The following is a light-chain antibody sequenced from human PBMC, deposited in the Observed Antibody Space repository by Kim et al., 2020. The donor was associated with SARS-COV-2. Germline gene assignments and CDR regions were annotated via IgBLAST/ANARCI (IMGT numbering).Light chain of an antibody. CDR1: SGSIASNY. Sequence: LTQPHSVSESPGKTVTISCTGSSGSIASNYVQWYQQRPGSAPTTVIYEDNQRPSGVPDRFSGSIDSSSNSASLTISGLKTEDEADYYCQSYDSSNLNWVFGGGTPLTVL. V-gene: IGLV6-57*02. CDR3: QSYDSSNLNWV. J-gene: IGLJ3*02. CDR2: EDN.